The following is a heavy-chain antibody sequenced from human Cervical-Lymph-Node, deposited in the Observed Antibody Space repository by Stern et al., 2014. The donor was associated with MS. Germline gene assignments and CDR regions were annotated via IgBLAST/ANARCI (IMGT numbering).Heavy chain of an antibody. Sequence: VQLVESGSEVKKPGASVKVSCKASEYTHNNYLIHWVSHAPGQPPDWLGVINPSGATNYAQKVQDRVTMTTDASTSTFYMELSRLRSEDTAVYYCAVRYCSGGRCYSVPDVWGQGTTVIVSS. CDR3: AVRYCSGGRCYSVPDV. D-gene: IGHD2-15*01. V-gene: IGHV1-46*02. J-gene: IGHJ6*02. CDR1: EYTHNNYL. CDR2: INPSGAT.